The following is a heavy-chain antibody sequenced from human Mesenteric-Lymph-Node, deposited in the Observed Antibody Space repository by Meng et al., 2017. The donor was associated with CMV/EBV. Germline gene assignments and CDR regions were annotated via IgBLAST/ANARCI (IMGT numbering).Heavy chain of an antibody. Sequence: SETLSLTCAVYGGSFSGYYWSWIRQPPGKGLEWIGEINHSGSTNYNPSLKSRVTISVDTSKNQFSLKLSSVTAADTAVYYCARGRGLLWFGELFRGIDGMDVWGQETTVTVSS. CDR3: ARGRGLLWFGELFRGIDGMDV. D-gene: IGHD3-10*01. CDR2: INHSGST. J-gene: IGHJ6*02. V-gene: IGHV4-34*01. CDR1: GGSFSGYY.